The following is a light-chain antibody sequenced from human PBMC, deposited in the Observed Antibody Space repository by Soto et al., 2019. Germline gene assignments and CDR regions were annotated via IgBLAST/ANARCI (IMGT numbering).Light chain of an antibody. Sequence: DIQMTQSPSTLSASVGDRVTITCRASQTISTLLAWYQQRPGKAPNLLIYKASSLESGVPSRFSGSGSGTEFTLTISSLQPDDFATYFCQRYSTYPWTCGQGTKVEVK. CDR1: QTISTL. J-gene: IGKJ1*01. CDR3: QRYSTYPWT. V-gene: IGKV1-5*03. CDR2: KAS.